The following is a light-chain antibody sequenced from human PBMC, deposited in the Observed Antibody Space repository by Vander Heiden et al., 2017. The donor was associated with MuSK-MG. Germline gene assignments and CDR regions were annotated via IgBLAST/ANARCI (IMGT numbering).Light chain of an antibody. J-gene: IGKJ1*01. CDR2: AAS. CDR1: QSLSSH. CDR3: QQSDRTPST. V-gene: IGKV1-39*01. Sequence: DIQMTQSPSSLSASVGARVTITRRASQSLSSHLNWYQQKPRKATKLLNDAASSVQSGVPSRLSSRGSATDITLTSSRLPPEDLAYYYHQQSDRTPSTFGQGTKVDIK.